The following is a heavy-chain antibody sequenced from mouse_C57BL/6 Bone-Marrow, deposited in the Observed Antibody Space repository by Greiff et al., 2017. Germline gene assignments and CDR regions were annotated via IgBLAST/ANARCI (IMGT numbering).Heavy chain of an antibody. CDR1: GYTFTNYW. CDR3: ARGGGNWDWYFDV. Sequence: QVQLQQSGAELVRPGTSVKMSCKASGYTFTNYWIGWAKQRPGHGLEWIGDIYPGGGYTNYNEKFKGKATLTADKSSSTAYMQFSSLTSEDSAIDYGARGGGNWDWYFDVWGTGTTGTVSS. J-gene: IGHJ1*03. CDR2: IYPGGGYT. V-gene: IGHV1-63*01. D-gene: IGHD4-1*01.